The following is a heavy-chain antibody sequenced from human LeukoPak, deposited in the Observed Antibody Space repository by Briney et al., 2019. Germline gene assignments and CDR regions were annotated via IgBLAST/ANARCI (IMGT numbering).Heavy chain of an antibody. J-gene: IGHJ5*02. Sequence: GASVKISCKASGYTFTGYYMHWVRQAPGQGLEWMGWINPNSGGTNYAQTFQGRVTITRDTSISTAYMELSRLRSDDTAVYYCASTNSEGNWFDPWGQGTLVTVSS. CDR1: GYTFTGYY. V-gene: IGHV1-2*02. D-gene: IGHD4-23*01. CDR3: ASTNSEGNWFDP. CDR2: INPNSGGT.